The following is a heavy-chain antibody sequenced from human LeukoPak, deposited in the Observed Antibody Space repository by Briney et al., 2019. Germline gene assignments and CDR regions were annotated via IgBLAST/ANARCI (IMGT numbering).Heavy chain of an antibody. CDR3: ARAGNWNDGGYFDY. D-gene: IGHD1-20*01. CDR2: IKQDGSEK. V-gene: IGHV3-7*01. J-gene: IGHJ4*02. Sequence: GGALRLSCAAPGFSFSTYWMRWGRQAPGGGVEWVANIKQDGSEKYYVDSVKGRFTISRDNAKNSLYLQMNSLRAEDTAVYYCARAGNWNDGGYFDYWGQGTLVTVSS. CDR1: GFSFSTYW.